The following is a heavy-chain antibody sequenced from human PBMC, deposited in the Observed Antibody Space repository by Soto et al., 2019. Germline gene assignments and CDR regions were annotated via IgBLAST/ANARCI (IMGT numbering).Heavy chain of an antibody. D-gene: IGHD6-19*01. CDR2: ISYDGSNK. Sequence: QVQLVESGGGVVQPGRSLRLSCAASGFTFSSYGMHWVRQAPGKGLEWVAVISYDGSNKYYADSVKGRFTISRDNSKNTLYLQMNSLRAEDTAVYYCAKSIAVAGPFDYWGQGTLVTVSS. V-gene: IGHV3-30*18. J-gene: IGHJ4*02. CDR1: GFTFSSYG. CDR3: AKSIAVAGPFDY.